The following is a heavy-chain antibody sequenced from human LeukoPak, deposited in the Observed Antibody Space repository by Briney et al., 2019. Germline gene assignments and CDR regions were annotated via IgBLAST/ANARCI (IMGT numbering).Heavy chain of an antibody. CDR1: GFPFSTYN. CDR3: ATSGNYYLQY. Sequence: GGSLSLSCAAWGFPFSTYNMNWLRRAPGKGVEGGSHISSSSTNRYCAVSVKGRFTISRDNAKNALSLQMNSLRDEDTAVYYCATSGNYYLQYWGQGTLVTDSS. J-gene: IGHJ4*02. V-gene: IGHV3-48*02. CDR2: ISSSSTNR. D-gene: IGHD1-26*01.